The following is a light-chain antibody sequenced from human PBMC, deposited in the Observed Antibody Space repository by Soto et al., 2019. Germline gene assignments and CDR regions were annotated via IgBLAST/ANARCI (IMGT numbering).Light chain of an antibody. V-gene: IGKV3-11*01. J-gene: IGKJ1*01. CDR3: QQRSNWPWT. Sequence: EIVLTQSPATLYLSPGERATLSCRASQSVSSYLAWYQQKPGQAPRLLIYDASNRATGIPARFGGSGSGTDFTLTISSLEPEDFAVYYCQQRSNWPWTFGQGTKVDIK. CDR2: DAS. CDR1: QSVSSY.